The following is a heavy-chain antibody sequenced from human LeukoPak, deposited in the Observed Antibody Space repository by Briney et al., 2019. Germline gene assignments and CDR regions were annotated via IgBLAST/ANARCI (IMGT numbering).Heavy chain of an antibody. CDR1: GYTFTDSY. CDR3: ARQGNSNYWYFDL. J-gene: IGHJ2*01. D-gene: IGHD4-11*01. V-gene: IGHV1-2*06. Sequence: ASVKVSCKTSGYTFTDSYIHWVRQAPGRGLECMGRIDPNSGGANYAQKFQDRVTMTRDTSISTAYMELSRLRSDDTAVYYCARQGNSNYWYFDLWGRGTLVTVSS. CDR2: IDPNSGGA.